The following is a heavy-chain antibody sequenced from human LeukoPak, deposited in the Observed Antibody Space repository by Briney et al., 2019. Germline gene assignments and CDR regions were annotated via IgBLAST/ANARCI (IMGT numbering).Heavy chain of an antibody. D-gene: IGHD3-9*01. Sequence: GATVKVSCKASGYTFTDYYMHWVQQAPGKGLEWMGRVDPEDGETIYAEKFQGRVTITADTSTDTAYMELSSLRSEDTAVYYCATDPGVLTGYRRGQGTLVTVSS. J-gene: IGHJ4*02. CDR1: GYTFTDYY. V-gene: IGHV1-69-2*01. CDR3: ATDPGVLTGYR. CDR2: VDPEDGET.